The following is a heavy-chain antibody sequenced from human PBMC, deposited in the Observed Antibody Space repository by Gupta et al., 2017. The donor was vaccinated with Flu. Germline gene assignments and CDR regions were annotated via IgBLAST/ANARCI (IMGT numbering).Heavy chain of an antibody. J-gene: IGHJ4*02. CDR3: ARLGVGLYDY. V-gene: IGHV5-10-1*01. CDR1: GSSFTCSW. Sequence: EVQLVQSGAEVKKPGESLKISCKGSGSSFTCSWSSWVRQMPGKGLEWMGRIDPSDSDTNYSPSFQGHVTISADKSISTAYLQWSSLKASDTAMYYCARLGVGLYDYWGQGTLVTVSS. CDR2: IDPSDSDT. D-gene: IGHD2-2*02.